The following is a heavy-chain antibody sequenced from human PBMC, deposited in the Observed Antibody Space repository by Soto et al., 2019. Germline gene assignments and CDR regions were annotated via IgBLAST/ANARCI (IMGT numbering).Heavy chain of an antibody. Sequence: QVQLVESGGGVVQPGRSLRLSCAASGFTFSSYGMHWVRQAPGKGLEWGAVISYDGSNKYYVDSVKGRFTISRDNSKNTLYLQMNSLRAEDTAVYYCAKDFAVADYYFDYWGQGTLVTVSS. D-gene: IGHD6-19*01. V-gene: IGHV3-30*18. CDR2: ISYDGSNK. J-gene: IGHJ4*02. CDR3: AKDFAVADYYFDY. CDR1: GFTFSSYG.